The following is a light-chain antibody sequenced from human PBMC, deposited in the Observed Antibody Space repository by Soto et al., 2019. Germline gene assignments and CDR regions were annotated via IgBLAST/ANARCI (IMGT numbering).Light chain of an antibody. CDR3: QQYNNWPPAWT. CDR1: QSASSD. V-gene: IGKV3-15*01. J-gene: IGKJ1*01. CDR2: GAS. Sequence: EIVMTQSPATLSVSPGERATVACRASQSASSDYLAWYQQKPGQSPRLLIYGASTRATGIPARFSGSGSGTQFTLTISSLQSEDFAVYYCQQYNNWPPAWTFGQGPRW.